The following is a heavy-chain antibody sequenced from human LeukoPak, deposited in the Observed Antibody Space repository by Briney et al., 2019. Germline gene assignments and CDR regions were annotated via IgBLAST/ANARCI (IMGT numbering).Heavy chain of an antibody. CDR2: INTDGSTT. CDR1: GFTFSSSA. Sequence: GGSLRLSCAASGFTFSSSAMSWVRHAPGKGLVWVSRINTDGSTTSYADSVKGRFTISRDNAKNTLYLQMNSLRAEDTAVYYCARVYTFGPDYWGQGTLVTVSS. V-gene: IGHV3-74*01. J-gene: IGHJ4*02. D-gene: IGHD3-3*01. CDR3: ARVYTFGPDY.